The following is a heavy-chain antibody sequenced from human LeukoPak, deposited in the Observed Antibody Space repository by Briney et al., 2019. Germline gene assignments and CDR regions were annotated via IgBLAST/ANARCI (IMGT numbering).Heavy chain of an antibody. CDR1: GGTFSSYA. CDR2: INPSGGST. Sequence: ASVKVSCKASGGTFSSYAISWVRQAPGQGLEWMGTINPSGGSTSYAQKFQGRVTMTRDTSTSTVYMELSSLRSEDTAVYYCARDGDYGGCDYWGQGTLVTVSS. V-gene: IGHV1-46*01. CDR3: ARDGDYGGCDY. J-gene: IGHJ4*02. D-gene: IGHD4-17*01.